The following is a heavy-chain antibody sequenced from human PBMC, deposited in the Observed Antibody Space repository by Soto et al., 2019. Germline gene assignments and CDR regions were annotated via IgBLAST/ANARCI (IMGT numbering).Heavy chain of an antibody. D-gene: IGHD5-12*01. J-gene: IGHJ4*02. CDR2: SRTKANSYST. CDR1: GFTLSDHY. CDR3: ARASRVVVALDY. V-gene: IGHV3-72*01. Sequence: EVQLVESGGGLVQPGGSLRLSCEASGFTLSDHYMDWVRQAPGKGLEWVGRSRTKANSYSTEFVEFVKGRFTISRDDSKTSLYIQMTSLRTEDTAVYYCARASRVVVALDYWCQGTLVTVSS.